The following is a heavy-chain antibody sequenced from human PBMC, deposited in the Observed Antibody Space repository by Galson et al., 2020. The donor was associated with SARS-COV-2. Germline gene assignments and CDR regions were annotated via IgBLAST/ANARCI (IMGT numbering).Heavy chain of an antibody. Sequence: SETLSLTCVVSGGSISSNNWWSWVRQPPGKGLEWIGEIYHTGTTNDNPSLERRVIISVDKSKNQFSLRLRSVTAADTAVYYCARDGAGAAAGTGGLSSWGQGTLVTDSS. V-gene: IGHV4-4*02. J-gene: IGHJ5*02. D-gene: IGHD6-13*01. CDR2: IYHTGTT. CDR3: ARDGAGAAAGTGGLSS. CDR1: GGSISSNNW.